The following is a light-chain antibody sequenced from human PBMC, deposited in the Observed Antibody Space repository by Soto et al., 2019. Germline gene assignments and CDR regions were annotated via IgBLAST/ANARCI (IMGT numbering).Light chain of an antibody. J-gene: IGKJ1*01. CDR3: QQYGSSPQT. CDR2: GAS. Sequence: EIVLTQSPGTLSLSPGERATLSCRASQSVSSSYLAWYPQKPGQAPRLLIFGASSRATGIPDRFSGSGSGIDFTSTVSRLEPEDFAVYYCQQYGSSPQTLGQGTKVEIK. V-gene: IGKV3-20*01. CDR1: QSVSSSY.